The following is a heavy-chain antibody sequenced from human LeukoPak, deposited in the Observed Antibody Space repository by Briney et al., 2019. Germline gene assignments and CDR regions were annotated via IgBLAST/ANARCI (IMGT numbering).Heavy chain of an antibody. J-gene: IGHJ4*02. CDR2: IYYSGST. V-gene: IGHV4-31*03. D-gene: IGHD2-21*02. CDR3: ARVPYCGGDCYADY. CDR1: GGSVSSGGYY. Sequence: SETLSLTCIVSGGSVSSGGYYWSWIRQHPGKGLEWIGYIYYSGSTYYNPSLKSRVTISVDTSKNQFSLKLSSVTAADTAVYYCARVPYCGGDCYADYWGQGTLVTVSS.